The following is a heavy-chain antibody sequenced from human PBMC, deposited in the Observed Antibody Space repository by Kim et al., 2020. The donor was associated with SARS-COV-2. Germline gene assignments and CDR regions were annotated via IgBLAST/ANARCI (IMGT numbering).Heavy chain of an antibody. D-gene: IGHD3-16*01. Sequence: RYSPSFQGQVTISADKSTTTAYLQWSSLKVSDTAMYYCARSAGPYDYYFDYWGQGTLVTVSS. CDR3: ARSAGPYDYYFDY. V-gene: IGHV5-51*01. J-gene: IGHJ4*02.